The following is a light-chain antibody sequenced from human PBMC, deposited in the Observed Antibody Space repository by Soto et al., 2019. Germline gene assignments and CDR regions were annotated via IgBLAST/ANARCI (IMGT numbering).Light chain of an antibody. J-gene: IGKJ1*01. Sequence: DIHMTQSPSTLSAFVGDRVTITCRASQSVSNWLAWYQQKPGKAPKRLSCDASTLESVVPSRFSGSGSGAEFTLTISCLQPDDFETYYFQQYNSYWTFGEGTRVEI. CDR2: DAS. CDR1: QSVSNW. CDR3: QQYNSYWT. V-gene: IGKV1-5*01.